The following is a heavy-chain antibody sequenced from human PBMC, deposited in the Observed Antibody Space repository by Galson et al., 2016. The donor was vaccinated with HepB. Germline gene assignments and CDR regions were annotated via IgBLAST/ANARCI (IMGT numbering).Heavy chain of an antibody. V-gene: IGHV3-7*01. CDR2: IKEDGSED. D-gene: IGHD5-24*01. J-gene: IGHJ4*02. Sequence: SLRLSCAASGFTFINYAMSWVRQAPGKGLEWVANIKEDGSEDYYVDAVRGRFTISRDNAKNSLYFQMNSLKVEDTAIYYCVREGLADGSYFDYWGQGTLVTVSS. CDR3: VREGLADGSYFDY. CDR1: GFTFINYA.